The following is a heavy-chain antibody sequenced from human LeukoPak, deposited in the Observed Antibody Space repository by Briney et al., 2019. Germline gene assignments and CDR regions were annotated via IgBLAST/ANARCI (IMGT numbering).Heavy chain of an antibody. CDR3: ARELAAGAEGWFDP. CDR2: IYYSGST. D-gene: IGHD6-13*01. CDR1: GGSIRTYY. V-gene: IGHV4-59*01. Sequence: PPETPSLTCTVSGGSIRTYYWSWLRQPPGKGLDWIGFIYYSGSTNYNPSLKSRVTISVDTSKNQFSLKLSSVTAADTAVYYCARELAAGAEGWFDPWGQGTLVTVSS. J-gene: IGHJ5*02.